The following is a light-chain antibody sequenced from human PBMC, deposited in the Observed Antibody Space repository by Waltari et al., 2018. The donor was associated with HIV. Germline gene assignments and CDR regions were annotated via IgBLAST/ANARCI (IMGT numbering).Light chain of an antibody. CDR1: QVISSW. CDR3: QQYHCYPLT. CDR2: AAS. J-gene: IGKJ4*01. V-gene: IGKV1D-16*01. Sequence: DIQMAQFPSSLSAYVGDRVTITCRASQVISSWVAWYQQIPGKAPNSLIYAASNLQSGVPSRFSGSGSGTNFTLIINNLQPEDIATYFCQQYHCYPLTFGGGTKVEIK.